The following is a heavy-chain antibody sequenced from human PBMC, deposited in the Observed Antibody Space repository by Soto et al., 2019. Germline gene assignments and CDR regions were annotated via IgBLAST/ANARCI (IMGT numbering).Heavy chain of an antibody. CDR2: IYYSGST. CDR3: ARLTHFIGFPY. V-gene: IGHV4-39*01. CDR1: GGSISSSSYY. Sequence: QLQLQESGPGLVKPSETLSLTCTVSGGSISSSSYYWGWIRQPPGKGLEWIGSIYYSGSTYYNPSLKSRVTISVDTSKNQFSLKLSSVTAADTAVYYCARLTHFIGFPYWGQGTLVTVSS. J-gene: IGHJ4*02. D-gene: IGHD3-3*02.